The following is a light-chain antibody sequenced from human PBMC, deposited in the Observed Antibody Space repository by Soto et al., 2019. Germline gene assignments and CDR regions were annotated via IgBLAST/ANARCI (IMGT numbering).Light chain of an antibody. CDR3: QPYGSSGT. J-gene: IGKJ1*01. CDR2: GAS. Sequence: EIVLTQSPGTLSLSPGERATLSCRASQSVSNNYLAWYQQKPAQAPRLLIYGASNRVTGIPDRFSGSGCGTDFTLTIKRLEPEDFAVYYCQPYGSSGTFGQGTKVEIK. CDR1: QSVSNNY. V-gene: IGKV3-20*01.